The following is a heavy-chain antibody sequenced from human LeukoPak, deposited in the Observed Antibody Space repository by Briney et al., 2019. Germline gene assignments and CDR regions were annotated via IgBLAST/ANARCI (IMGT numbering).Heavy chain of an antibody. CDR3: ARFAAGFGFSAL. J-gene: IGHJ4*02. V-gene: IGHV1-8*03. CDR2: MDPNSGNT. Sequence: ASVQVSCKASGYTFTSYDINWVRQATGRGLEWMGWMDPNSGNTGYAQKFQGRVTITRNTSISTAYMELSSLRSEDTAVNYCARFAAGFGFSALWGRGTVVTVSS. CDR1: GYTFTSYD. D-gene: IGHD2-15*01.